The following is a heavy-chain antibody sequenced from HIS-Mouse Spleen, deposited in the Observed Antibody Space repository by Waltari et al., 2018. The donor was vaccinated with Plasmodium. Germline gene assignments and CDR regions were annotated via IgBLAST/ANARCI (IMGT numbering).Heavy chain of an antibody. J-gene: IGHJ2*01. V-gene: IGHV3-7*01. Sequence: EVQLVESGGGLVQPGGSLRLSCAAPGFTFRSYGRSWARKAPGKGRGGVDNIKQDGSEKYYVDSVKGRFTISRDNAKNSLYLQMNSLRAEDTAVYYCASSWYWYFDLWGRGTLVTVSS. CDR2: IKQDGSEK. CDR3: ASSWYWYFDL. D-gene: IGHD6-13*01. CDR1: GFTFRSYG.